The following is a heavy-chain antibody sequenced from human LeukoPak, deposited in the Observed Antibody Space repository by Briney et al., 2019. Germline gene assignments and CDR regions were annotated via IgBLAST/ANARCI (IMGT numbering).Heavy chain of an antibody. CDR1: GYSFTSYW. CDR3: ARGDGSGSYYRRYYYYMDV. D-gene: IGHD1-26*01. J-gene: IGHJ6*03. CDR2: IYPGDSDT. V-gene: IGHV5-51*01. Sequence: GESLKISCKGSGYSFTSYWIGWVRQMPGKGLEWMGIIYPGDSDTRYSPSFQGQVTISADKSISTAYLQWSSLKASDTAMYYCARGDGSGSYYRRYYYYMDVWGKGTTVTVSS.